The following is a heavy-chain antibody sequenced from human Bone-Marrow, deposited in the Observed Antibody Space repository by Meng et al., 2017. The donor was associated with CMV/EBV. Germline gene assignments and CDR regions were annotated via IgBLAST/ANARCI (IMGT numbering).Heavy chain of an antibody. CDR2: IWYDGINK. CDR3: AKDARRYCAGSSCSDFDS. V-gene: IGHV3-33*06. J-gene: IGHJ4*02. Sequence: GGSLRLSCAASGFTFSSYGMHWVRQAPGKGLEWVAVIWYDGINKYYADSVKGRFTISRDNYKNTLYLQMNSLRAEDTAVYYCAKDARRYCAGSSCSDFDSWGQGTRVTGSS. D-gene: IGHD2-8*02. CDR1: GFTFSSYG.